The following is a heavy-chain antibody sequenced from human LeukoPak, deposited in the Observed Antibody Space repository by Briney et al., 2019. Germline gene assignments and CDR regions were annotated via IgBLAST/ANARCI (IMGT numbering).Heavy chain of an antibody. V-gene: IGHV3-23*01. CDR1: GFTFSSYA. J-gene: IGHJ4*02. CDR2: ISGSGGST. D-gene: IGHD5-12*01. CDR3: AKDLFRVDRSTTAASYFDY. Sequence: GGSLRLSCAASGFTFSSYAMSWVRQAPGKGLEWVSAISGSGGSTYYADSVKGRFTISRDNSKNTLYLQINSLRAEDTAVYYCAKDLFRVDRSTTAASYFDYWGQGTLVTVSS.